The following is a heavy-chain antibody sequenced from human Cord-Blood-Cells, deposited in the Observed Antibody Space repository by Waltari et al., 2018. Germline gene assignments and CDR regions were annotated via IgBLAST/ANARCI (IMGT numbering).Heavy chain of an antibody. V-gene: IGHV3-7*01. D-gene: IGHD1-26*01. CDR3: ARDGRSGSYSGD. J-gene: IGHJ4*02. CDR1: GFSFSRYW. CDR2: IEQYGNEE. Sequence: EVQLLESGGGLVQPGGSLRLSCAASGFSFSRYWMSWFRQAPGEGLEWVTKIEQYGNEESHVDSVKGRFTVSRESAQNALDRQEDSLRAQETAVDYCARDGRSGSYSGDWGQGTRVTVSS.